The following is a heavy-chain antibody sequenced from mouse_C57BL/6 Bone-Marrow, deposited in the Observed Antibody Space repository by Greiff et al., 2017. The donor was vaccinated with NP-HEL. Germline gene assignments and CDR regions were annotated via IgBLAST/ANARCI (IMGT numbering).Heavy chain of an antibody. CDR3: ARGDYLYYYAMDY. V-gene: IGHV5-15*01. D-gene: IGHD5-5*01. Sequence: EVQGVESGGGLVQPGGSLKLSCAASGFTFSDYGMAWVRQAPRTGPEWVAFIRNLAYSIYYADTVTGRFTISRENAKNTLYLEMSSLRSEDTAMYYCARGDYLYYYAMDYWGQGTSVTVSS. CDR1: GFTFSDYG. CDR2: IRNLAYSI. J-gene: IGHJ4*01.